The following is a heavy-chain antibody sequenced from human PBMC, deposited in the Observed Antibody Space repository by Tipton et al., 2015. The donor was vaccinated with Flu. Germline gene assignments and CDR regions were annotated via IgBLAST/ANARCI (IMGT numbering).Heavy chain of an antibody. CDR2: ISAYNGNT. Sequence: QSGPEVKKPGASVKVSCKASGYTFTSYGISWVRQAPGQGLEWMGWISAYNGNTNYAQKLQGRVTMTTDTSTSTAYMELRSLRSDDTAVYYCARVVEDFWSGLENWFDPWGQGTLVTVSS. CDR1: GYTFTSYG. CDR3: ARVVEDFWSGLENWFDP. D-gene: IGHD3-3*01. V-gene: IGHV1-18*04. J-gene: IGHJ5*02.